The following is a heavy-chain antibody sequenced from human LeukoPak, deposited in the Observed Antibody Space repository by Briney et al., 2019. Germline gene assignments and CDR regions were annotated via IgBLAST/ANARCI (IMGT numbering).Heavy chain of an antibody. J-gene: IGHJ4*02. CDR3: ARDEEDGYNSLLLDY. Sequence: GGSLRLSCVASGFTFSSYAMHWVRQAPGKGLEWVAVISYDGNNKYYADSVKGRFTISRDNSKNTLYLQMNSLRTEDTAVYYCARDEEDGYNSLLLDYWGQGTLVTVSS. CDR1: GFTFSSYA. V-gene: IGHV3-30*04. CDR2: ISYDGNNK. D-gene: IGHD5-24*01.